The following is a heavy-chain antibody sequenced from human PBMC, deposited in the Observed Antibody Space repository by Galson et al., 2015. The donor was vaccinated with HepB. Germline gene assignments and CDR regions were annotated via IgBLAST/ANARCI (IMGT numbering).Heavy chain of an antibody. V-gene: IGHV3-49*03. J-gene: IGHJ4*02. CDR1: GFTFGDYA. CDR3: TRPIIRPDSSGWRDDY. Sequence: SLRLSCAASGFTFGDYAMSWFRQAPGKGLEWAGFIRSKAYGGTTEYAASVKGRFTISRDDSKSIAYLQMNGLKTEDTAVYYCTRPIIRPDSSGWRDDYWGQGTLVTVSS. CDR2: IRSKAYGGTT. D-gene: IGHD6-19*01.